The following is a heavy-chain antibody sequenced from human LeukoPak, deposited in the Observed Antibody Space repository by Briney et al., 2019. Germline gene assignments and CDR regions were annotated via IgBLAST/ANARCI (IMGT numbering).Heavy chain of an antibody. D-gene: IGHD2-21*02. V-gene: IGHV3-11*01. CDR1: GFTFSDHY. J-gene: IGHJ4*02. CDR3: AREDPYGDPNPYFDN. CDR2: ISGDGGAT. Sequence: GGSLRLSCAASGFTFSDHYMSWIRQAPGRGLEWLSYISGDGGATHSADSVKGRFTISRDNAEKSLYLQMNNLRAEDTAVYYCAREDPYGDPNPYFDNWGQGTLGTVSS.